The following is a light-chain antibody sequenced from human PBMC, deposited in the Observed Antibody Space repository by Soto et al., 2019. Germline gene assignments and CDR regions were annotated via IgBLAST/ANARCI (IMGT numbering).Light chain of an antibody. V-gene: IGKV3-11*01. CDR2: DAS. Sequence: EIVLTQSPATQSLSPGERATLSCRASQSISSYLAWYQQKPGQAPRLLIYDASNRDTGIPARFSGSGSGTDFTHTISSLEPEDCAVYYFQQRSNLPPITFGQGTRLEIK. CDR1: QSISSY. CDR3: QQRSNLPPIT. J-gene: IGKJ5*01.